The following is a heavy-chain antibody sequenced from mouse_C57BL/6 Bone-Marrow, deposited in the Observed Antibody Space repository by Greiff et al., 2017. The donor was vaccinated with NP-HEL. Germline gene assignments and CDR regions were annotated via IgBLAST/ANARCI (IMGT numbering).Heavy chain of an antibody. CDR2: ISNGGGST. V-gene: IGHV5-12*01. CDR1: GFTFSDYY. Sequence: EVMLVESGGGLVQPGGSLKLSCAASGFTFSDYYMYWVRQTPEKRLEWVAYISNGGGSTYYPDTVKGRFTISRDNAKNTLYLQMRRLKSEDTAMSYCERQDYCGTGYFDVWGTGTTVTVSS. D-gene: IGHD1-1*01. CDR3: ERQDYCGTGYFDV. J-gene: IGHJ1*03.